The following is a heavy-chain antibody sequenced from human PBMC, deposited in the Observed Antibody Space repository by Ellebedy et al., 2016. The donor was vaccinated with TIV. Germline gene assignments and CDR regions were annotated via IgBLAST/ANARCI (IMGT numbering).Heavy chain of an antibody. V-gene: IGHV3-23*01. CDR1: GFTFSSYA. J-gene: IGHJ4*02. D-gene: IGHD6-19*01. CDR2: IGVGGAST. Sequence: GESLKISCVGSGFTFSSYAMNWVRQAPGKGLEWVSGIGVGGASTYYADSVKGRFTISRDSSRNMTFLQMNSLRAEDTAVYYCTSPAVGHTTGCCRYYFDYWGPGTLVTVSS. CDR3: TSPAVGHTTGCCRYYFDY.